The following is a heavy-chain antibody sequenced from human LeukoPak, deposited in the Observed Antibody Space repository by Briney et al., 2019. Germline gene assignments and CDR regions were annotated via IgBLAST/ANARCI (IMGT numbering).Heavy chain of an antibody. D-gene: IGHD5-18*01. J-gene: IGHJ5*02. V-gene: IGHV3-7*05. Sequence: GGSLRLSCAASGFTFSTYWMSWVRQAPGEGLEWVANINQDGSAKLYVDSVKGRFTISRDNAKNSLYLQMNSLRGEDTAVYYCARGSAFVTTYRGGNWFDPWGQGTLVTVSS. CDR1: GFTFSTYW. CDR3: ARGSAFVTTYRGGNWFDP. CDR2: INQDGSAK.